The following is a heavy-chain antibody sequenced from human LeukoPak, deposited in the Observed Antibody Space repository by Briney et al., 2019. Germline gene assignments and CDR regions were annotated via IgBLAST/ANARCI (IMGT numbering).Heavy chain of an antibody. CDR2: ISYDGSNK. J-gene: IGHJ4*02. D-gene: IGHD3-16*01. CDR1: GFTFSSYA. Sequence: GGSLRLSCAASGFTFSSYAMHWVRQAPGKGLEWVAVISYDGSNKYYADSVKGRFTISRDNSKNTLYLQMNSLRAEDTAVYYCARDQGGKYFDYWGQGTLVTVSS. CDR3: ARDQGGKYFDY. V-gene: IGHV3-30*04.